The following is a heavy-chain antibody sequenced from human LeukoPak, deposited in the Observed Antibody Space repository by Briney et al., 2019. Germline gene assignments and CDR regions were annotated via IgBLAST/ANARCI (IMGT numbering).Heavy chain of an antibody. D-gene: IGHD3-3*01. CDR1: GGTFSSYA. J-gene: IGHJ6*03. CDR3: ARSYADYDFWSGPLNGHCYYYMDV. Sequence: ASVKVSCKASGGTFSSYAISWVRQAPGQGLEWRGGIIPIFGAANYAQKFQGRVTITADESTSTAYMELSSLRSEDTAVYYCARSYADYDFWSGPLNGHCYYYMDVWGKGTTVTVSS. V-gene: IGHV1-69*13. CDR2: IIPIFGAA.